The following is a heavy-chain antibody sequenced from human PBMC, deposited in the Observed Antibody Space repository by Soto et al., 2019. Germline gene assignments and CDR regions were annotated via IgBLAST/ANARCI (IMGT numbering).Heavy chain of an antibody. V-gene: IGHV1-3*01. D-gene: IGHD3-10*01. Sequence: GASVKVSCKASGYTFTSYAMHWVRQAPGQRLEWMGWINAGNGNTKYSQKFQGRVTMTRDTSTSTVYMELSSLRSEDTAVYYCATHMMVRGVTVADYWGQGTLVTVSS. J-gene: IGHJ4*02. CDR3: ATHMMVRGVTVADY. CDR1: GYTFTSYA. CDR2: INAGNGNT.